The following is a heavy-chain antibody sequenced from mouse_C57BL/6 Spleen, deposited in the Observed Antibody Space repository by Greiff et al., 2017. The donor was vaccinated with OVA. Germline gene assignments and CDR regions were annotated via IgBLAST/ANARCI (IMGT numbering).Heavy chain of an antibody. CDR1: GYAFSSSW. Sequence: VQLQQSGPELVKPGASVKISCKASGYAFSSSWMNWVKQRPGKGLEWIGRIYPGDGDTNYNGKFKGKATLTADKSSSTAYMQLSSLTSEDSAVYCCARSGDYEVYFGYWGQGTTLTVSS. J-gene: IGHJ2*01. CDR2: IYPGDGDT. D-gene: IGHD2-4*01. V-gene: IGHV1-82*01. CDR3: ARSGDYEVYFGY.